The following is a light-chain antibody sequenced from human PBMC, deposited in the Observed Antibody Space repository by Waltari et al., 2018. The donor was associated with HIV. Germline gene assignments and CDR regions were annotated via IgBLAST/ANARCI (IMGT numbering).Light chain of an antibody. Sequence: QSVLTQPPSVSAAPGQKVTISCSGSSSNIGNNYVSWYQQLPGTAPKLPMYDNNKRPSGFPDRFSGSKSGTSATLGITGLQTGDEADYYCGTWDSSLSAVVFGGGTKLTVL. CDR3: GTWDSSLSAVV. V-gene: IGLV1-51*01. J-gene: IGLJ2*01. CDR2: DNN. CDR1: SSNIGNNY.